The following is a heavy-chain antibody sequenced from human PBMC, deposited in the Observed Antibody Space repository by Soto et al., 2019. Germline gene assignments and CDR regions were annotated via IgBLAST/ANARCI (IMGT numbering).Heavy chain of an antibody. CDR2: IYISGST. Sequence: SETLSLTCTVSGGSTNYWSWIRQSAGKGLEWIGRIYISGSTNYNPSLKSRVTMSVDTPKNQFSLILRSVTAADTAVYWCATERSGFTVFDQWGQGTLVTVSS. D-gene: IGHD3-3*01. CDR1: GGSTNY. CDR3: ATERSGFTVFDQ. J-gene: IGHJ4*02. V-gene: IGHV4-4*07.